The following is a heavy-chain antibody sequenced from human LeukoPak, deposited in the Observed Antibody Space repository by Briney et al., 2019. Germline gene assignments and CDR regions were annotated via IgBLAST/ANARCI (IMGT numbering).Heavy chain of an antibody. V-gene: IGHV1-69*01. CDR1: GGTFSSYA. D-gene: IGHD6-19*01. CDR2: IIPIFGTA. CDR3: AKAYSSGSDFDH. J-gene: IGHJ4*02. Sequence: SVKVSCKASGGTFSSYAISWVRQAPGQGLEWMGGIIPIFGTANYAQKFQGRVTITADESTSTAHMELSSLRSEDTAVYYCAKAYSSGSDFDHWGRGTLVTVSS.